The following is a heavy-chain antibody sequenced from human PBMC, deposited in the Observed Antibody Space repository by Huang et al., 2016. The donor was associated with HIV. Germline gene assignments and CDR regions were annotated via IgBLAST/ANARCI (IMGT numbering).Heavy chain of an antibody. D-gene: IGHD3-16*01. V-gene: IGHV1-18*01. CDR2: ISGYNDNT. CDR3: ARATLTGALDI. Sequence: QVRLVQSGGEVKKPGASVKVSCKASGYNFNSYGLDWVRQAPGQGLEWMGRISGYNDNTKYAQNIQGGVTMTIDKAMGTAYLELRSLRSDDTAVYYCARATLTGALDIWGQGTMVTVSS. J-gene: IGHJ3*01. CDR1: GYNFNSYG.